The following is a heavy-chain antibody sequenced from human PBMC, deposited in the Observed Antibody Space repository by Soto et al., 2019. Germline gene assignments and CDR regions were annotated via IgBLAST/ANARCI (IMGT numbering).Heavy chain of an antibody. CDR2: ISYDGSNK. J-gene: IGHJ4*02. CDR1: GFTFSSYG. CDR3: AKDDTSSGWYDY. V-gene: IGHV3-30*18. Sequence: GGSLRLSCAASGFTFSSYGMHWVRQAPGKGLEWVAVISYDGSNKYYADSVKGRFTISRDNSKNTLYLQMNSLRAEDTAVYYCAKDDTSSGWYDYWGQGTLVTVSS. D-gene: IGHD6-19*01.